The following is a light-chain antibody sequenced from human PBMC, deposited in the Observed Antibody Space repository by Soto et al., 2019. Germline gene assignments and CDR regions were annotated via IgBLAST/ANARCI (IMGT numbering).Light chain of an antibody. CDR3: QHYNNWPPWT. CDR2: GAS. CDR1: QSVSSN. Sequence: DIVMTQSPATLSVSPGERATLSCRASQSVSSNLAWYQQEPAQAPRLLIYGASTRATGIPARFSGSVSGTEFTLTISSLQSEDFAVYYCQHYNNWPPWTFGQGTKVEIK. J-gene: IGKJ1*01. V-gene: IGKV3-15*01.